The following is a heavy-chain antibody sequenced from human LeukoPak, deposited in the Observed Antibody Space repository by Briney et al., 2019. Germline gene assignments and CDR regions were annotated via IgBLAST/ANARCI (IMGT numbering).Heavy chain of an antibody. Sequence: RASVKVSCKASGYTFTGYYMHWVRQAPGQGLEWMGWINPNSGGTNYAQKFQGRVTMTRDTSISTAYMELSRLRSDDTAVYYCARDLKRGYSSGRYSWGTGSSNDYWGQGTLVTVSS. D-gene: IGHD6-19*01. V-gene: IGHV1-2*02. J-gene: IGHJ4*02. CDR3: ARDLKRGYSSGRYSWGTGSSNDY. CDR1: GYTFTGYY. CDR2: INPNSGGT.